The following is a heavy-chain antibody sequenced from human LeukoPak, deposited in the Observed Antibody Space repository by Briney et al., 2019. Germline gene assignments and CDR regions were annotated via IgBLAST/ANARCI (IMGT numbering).Heavy chain of an antibody. CDR3: ASLTVVVPAANTDY. J-gene: IGHJ4*02. CDR2: INPNSGGT. Sequence: ASVKVSCKDSGYTFNGYYMHWVRQAPGQGLEWMGWINPNSGGTNYAQTFQGRDTMTRDTSTSTAYMELSRLRSDDTAVYYCASLTVVVPAANTDYWGQGTLVTVSS. CDR1: GYTFNGYY. V-gene: IGHV1-2*02. D-gene: IGHD2-2*01.